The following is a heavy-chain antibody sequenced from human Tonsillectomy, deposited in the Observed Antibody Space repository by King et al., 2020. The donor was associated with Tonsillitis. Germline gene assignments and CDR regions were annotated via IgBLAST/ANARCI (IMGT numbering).Heavy chain of an antibody. J-gene: IGHJ3*02. V-gene: IGHV4-39*01. D-gene: IGHD3-16*02. CDR3: ARPLPSLGELSGFDI. CDR2: IYYSGST. Sequence: QLQESGPGLVKTSETLSLTCTVSGGSISSSSYYWGWIRQPPGKGLEWIGSIYYSGSTYYNPSLKSRVTISVDTSKNQFSLKLSSVTAADTAVYYCARPLPSLGELSGFDIWGQGTMVTVSS. CDR1: GGSISSSSYY.